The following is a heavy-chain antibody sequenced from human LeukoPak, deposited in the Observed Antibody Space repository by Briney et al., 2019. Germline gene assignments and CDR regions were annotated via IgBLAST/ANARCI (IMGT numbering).Heavy chain of an antibody. Sequence: GGSLRLSCAASGFTFNDFGMHWVRQAPGKGLEWISHITTNSDDTHYADSVKGRFIISRDNVKDSLYLQMNSLRAEDTAVYYCVRDMTARSWHAFDSWGRGTLVTVSS. J-gene: IGHJ4*02. V-gene: IGHV3-21*05. D-gene: IGHD6-13*01. CDR2: ITTNSDDT. CDR3: VRDMTARSWHAFDS. CDR1: GFTFNDFG.